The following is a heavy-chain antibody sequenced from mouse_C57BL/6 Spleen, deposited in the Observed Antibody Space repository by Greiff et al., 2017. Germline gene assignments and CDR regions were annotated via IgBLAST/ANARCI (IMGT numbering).Heavy chain of an antibody. CDR3: ARRGIYYGNFYAMDY. J-gene: IGHJ4*01. Sequence: QVQLKESGAELVMPGASVKLSCKASGYTFTSYWMHWVKQRPGQGLEWIGEIDPSDIYTNYNQKFKGKSTLTVDKSSSPAYMQLSSLTSEDSAVYYCARRGIYYGNFYAMDYWGQGTSVTVSS. D-gene: IGHD2-1*01. CDR2: IDPSDIYT. V-gene: IGHV1-69*01. CDR1: GYTFTSYW.